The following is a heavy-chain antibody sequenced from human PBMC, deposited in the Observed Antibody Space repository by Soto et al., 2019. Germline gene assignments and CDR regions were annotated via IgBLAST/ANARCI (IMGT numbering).Heavy chain of an antibody. CDR2: MNPNNGNS. CDR3: ARDCTGGSCFCIY. CDR1: GYTFTSYD. D-gene: IGHD2-15*01. J-gene: IGHJ4*02. Sequence: ASVKVSCKASGYTFTSYDINWVRQATGQGLEWMGWMNPNNGNSNYAQKFQGRVTMTTDTSTNTAYMELRSLTSDDTAVYYCARDCTGGSCFCIYWGQGTLVTVSS. V-gene: IGHV1-18*01.